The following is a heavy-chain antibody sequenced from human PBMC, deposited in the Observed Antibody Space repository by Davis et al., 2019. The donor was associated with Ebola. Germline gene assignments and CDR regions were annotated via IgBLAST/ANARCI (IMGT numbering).Heavy chain of an antibody. CDR2: ISAYNGNT. V-gene: IGHV1-18*01. J-gene: IGHJ6*02. D-gene: IGHD1-7*01. Sequence: ASVPVSCKASGYTFTSYDINWVRQATGQGLEWMGWISAYNGNTNYAQKLQGRVTMTTDTSTSTAYMELRSLRSDDTAVYYCARERITGTTRGNGMDVWGQGTTVTVSS. CDR1: GYTFTSYD. CDR3: ARERITGTTRGNGMDV.